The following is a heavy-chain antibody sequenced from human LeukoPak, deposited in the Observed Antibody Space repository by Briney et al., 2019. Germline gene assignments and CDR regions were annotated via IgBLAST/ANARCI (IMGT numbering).Heavy chain of an antibody. Sequence: GGSLRLSCAASGFTFSSYSMNWVRQAPGKGLEWVSSISSSSSYIYYADSVRGRFTISRDNAKNSLYLQMNSLRAEDTAVYYCARDLSSSSGYYLDYWGQGTLVTVSS. J-gene: IGHJ4*02. D-gene: IGHD3-22*01. CDR3: ARDLSSSSGYYLDY. CDR2: ISSSSSYI. V-gene: IGHV3-21*01. CDR1: GFTFSSYS.